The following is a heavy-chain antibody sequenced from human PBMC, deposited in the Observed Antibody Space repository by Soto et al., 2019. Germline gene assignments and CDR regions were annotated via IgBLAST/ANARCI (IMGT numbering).Heavy chain of an antibody. Sequence: SQTLSLTCAISGDSVSSNSAAWNWIRQSPSRGLEWLGRTYYRSKWYNDYAVSVKSRITINPDTSKNQFSLQLNSVTPEDTAVYYCARTTTFGGVIVTDDFDYWGQGTLVPVS. J-gene: IGHJ4*02. CDR3: ARTTTFGGVIVTDDFDY. CDR1: GDSVSSNSAA. D-gene: IGHD3-16*02. V-gene: IGHV6-1*01. CDR2: TYYRSKWYN.